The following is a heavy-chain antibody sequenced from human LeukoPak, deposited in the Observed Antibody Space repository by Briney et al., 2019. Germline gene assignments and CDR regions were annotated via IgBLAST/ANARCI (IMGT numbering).Heavy chain of an antibody. CDR2: IIPILGIA. J-gene: IGHJ4*02. V-gene: IGHV1-69*04. D-gene: IGHD3-10*01. CDR3: ARDGELLWSLDY. Sequence: SVKVSCKASGGTFSSYTISWVRQAPGQGLEWMGRIIPILGIANYAQKFQGRVTITADKSTSTAYMELSSLRSEDTAVYYCARDGELLWSLDYWGQGTLVTVSS. CDR1: GGTFSSYT.